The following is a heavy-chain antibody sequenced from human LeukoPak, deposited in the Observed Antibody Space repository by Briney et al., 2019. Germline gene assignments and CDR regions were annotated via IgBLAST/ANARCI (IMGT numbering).Heavy chain of an antibody. V-gene: IGHV4-34*12. Sequence: PSETLSLTCAVYGGSFSGYYWSWIRQPPGKGLEWIGELIHSGGTNYNPSLKSRVTISVDTSKNQFSLKLSSVTAADTAFYYCASQGHHGKIVGTTLSYFYMDVWGKGTTVTVSS. CDR1: GGSFSGYY. D-gene: IGHD1-26*01. J-gene: IGHJ6*03. CDR2: LIHSGGT. CDR3: ASQGHHGKIVGTTLSYFYMDV.